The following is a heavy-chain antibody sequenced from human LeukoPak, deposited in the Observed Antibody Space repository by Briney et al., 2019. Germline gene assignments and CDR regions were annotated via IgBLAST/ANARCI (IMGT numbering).Heavy chain of an antibody. CDR2: ISSSSSYI. V-gene: IGHV3-21*01. Sequence: PGGSLRLSCAASGFTFSSYSMNWVRQAPGKGLEWVSSISSSSSYIYYADSVKGRFTISRDNAKNSLYLQMNSLRAEDTAVYYCARGDDYYDSSGEHDYWGQGTLVTVSS. D-gene: IGHD3-22*01. J-gene: IGHJ4*02. CDR1: GFTFSSYS. CDR3: ARGDDYYDSSGEHDY.